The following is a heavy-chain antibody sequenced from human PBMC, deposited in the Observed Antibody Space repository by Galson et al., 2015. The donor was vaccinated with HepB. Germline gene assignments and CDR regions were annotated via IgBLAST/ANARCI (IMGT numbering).Heavy chain of an antibody. CDR3: SKDLVVDWIVGEFSNGMDV. D-gene: IGHD3-16*01. Sequence: SLRLSCAASGFTFTNYAMNWVRQAPGKGLQWVSSISSRSNYIYYADSVKGRFTVSRDNAKNSLYLQMSSLTAEDTAVYYCSKDLVVDWIVGEFSNGMDVWGQGTTVTVSS. J-gene: IGHJ6*02. V-gene: IGHV3-21*01. CDR2: ISSRSNYI. CDR1: GFTFTNYA.